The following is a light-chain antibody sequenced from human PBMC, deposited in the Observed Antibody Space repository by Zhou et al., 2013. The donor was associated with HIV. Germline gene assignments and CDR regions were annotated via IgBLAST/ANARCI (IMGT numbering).Light chain of an antibody. Sequence: DIQLTQSPSFLSSSVGDRVSMTCRASQDIGRYLAWYQQQPGKVPSLLIYSASTLQSGVPSTFSGSRSGTEFTLTISSLQPDECATYFCQQYNTYPITFGQGTRLEI. CDR3: QQYNTYPIT. CDR1: QDIGRY. CDR2: SAS. J-gene: IGKJ5*01. V-gene: IGKV1-9*01.